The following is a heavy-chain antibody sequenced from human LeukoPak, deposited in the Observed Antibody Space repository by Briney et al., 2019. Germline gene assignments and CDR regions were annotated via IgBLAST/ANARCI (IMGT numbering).Heavy chain of an antibody. D-gene: IGHD3-10*01. CDR2: TRNKANSYTT. CDR3: ARESGGGVLGYFDL. CDR1: GFTFSDHC. V-gene: IGHV3-72*01. J-gene: IGHJ2*01. Sequence: GGSLRLSCAASGFTFSDHCMDWVRQAQGKGLEWVGRTRNKANSYTTEYAASVKGRFTISRDDSKKSLYLQMNSLKTEDTAVYYCARESGGGVLGYFDLWGRGTLVSVSS.